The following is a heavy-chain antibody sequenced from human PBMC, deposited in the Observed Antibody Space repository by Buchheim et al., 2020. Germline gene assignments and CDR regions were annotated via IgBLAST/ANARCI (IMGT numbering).Heavy chain of an antibody. V-gene: IGHV3-7*01. J-gene: IGHJ4*02. Sequence: EVQLVESGGGLVQSGGSLRLSCAASGFTFSDYWMTWVRQAPGKGLEWVANIKKDGSEKWYVDSVTGRFSISKENAENSLFLQMNSLRVDDTAVYYCAKIPGGGPKTFDYWGQGTL. D-gene: IGHD2-21*01. CDR2: IKKDGSEK. CDR3: AKIPGGGPKTFDY. CDR1: GFTFSDYW.